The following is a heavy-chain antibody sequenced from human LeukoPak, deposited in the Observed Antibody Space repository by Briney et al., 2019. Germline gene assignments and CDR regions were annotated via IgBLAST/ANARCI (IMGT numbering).Heavy chain of an antibody. D-gene: IGHD5-24*01. CDR2: IYYSGST. J-gene: IGHJ4*02. CDR3: ARRGDGYNPFDY. CDR1: GGSISSYY. V-gene: IGHV4-59*08. Sequence: PSGTLSLTCTVSGGSISSYYWSWIRQPPGKGLRWIGYIYYSGSTNYNPSLTSRVTISVDTSKNQFSLKLSSVTAADTAVYYCARRGDGYNPFDYWGQGTLVTVSS.